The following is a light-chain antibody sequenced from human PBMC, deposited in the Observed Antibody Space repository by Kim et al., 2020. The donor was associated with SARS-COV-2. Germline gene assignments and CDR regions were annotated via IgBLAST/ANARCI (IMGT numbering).Light chain of an antibody. CDR3: QQYNKWPPWT. CDR1: QSVSSN. V-gene: IGKV3-15*01. Sequence: EIVMTQSPATLSVSPGERATLSCRASQSVSSNLAWYQQKPGQAPRLLIHGASTRAIGIPARFSGSGSGTEFTLIISSLQSEDFALYYCQQYNKWPPWTFGQGTTVDIK. J-gene: IGKJ1*01. CDR2: GAS.